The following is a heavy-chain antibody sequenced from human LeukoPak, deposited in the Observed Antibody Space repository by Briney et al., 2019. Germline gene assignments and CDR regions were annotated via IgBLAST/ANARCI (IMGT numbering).Heavy chain of an antibody. Sequence: GRSLRLSCAASGFTFSSYGMHWVCQAPGKGLEWVAVIWYDGSNKYYADSVKGRFTISRDNSKNTLYLQMNSLRAEDTAVYYCAKDYDILTGAPDFDYWGQGTLVTVSS. D-gene: IGHD3-9*01. CDR3: AKDYDILTGAPDFDY. V-gene: IGHV3-33*06. CDR1: GFTFSSYG. CDR2: IWYDGSNK. J-gene: IGHJ4*02.